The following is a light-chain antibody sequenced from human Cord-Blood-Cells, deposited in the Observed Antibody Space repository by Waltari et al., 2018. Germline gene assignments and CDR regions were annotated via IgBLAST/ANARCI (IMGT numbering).Light chain of an antibody. Sequence: QSALTQPASVSGSPGQSITISCTGTSSDGGSYNLVSWYPQHPGKAPKLMIYEGSKRPSGVSNRFSGSKSGNTASLTISGLQAEDEADYYCCSYAGSSTYVFGTGTKVTVL. CDR1: SSDGGSYNL. CDR3: CSYAGSSTYV. V-gene: IGLV2-23*01. CDR2: EGS. J-gene: IGLJ1*01.